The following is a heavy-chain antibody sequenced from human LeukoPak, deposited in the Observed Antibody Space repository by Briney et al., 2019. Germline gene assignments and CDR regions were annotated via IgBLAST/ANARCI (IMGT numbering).Heavy chain of an antibody. J-gene: IGHJ4*02. CDR1: GFTLSSYW. Sequence: PGGSLRLSCAASGFTLSSYWMSWVRQAPGKGLEWVAKIKQDGSEKYYVDSVKGRFTISRDNAKNSLYLQMNSLRAEDTAVYYCARDYSIAAAGIFDYWGQGTLVTVSS. CDR2: IKQDGSEK. CDR3: ARDYSIAAAGIFDY. D-gene: IGHD6-13*01. V-gene: IGHV3-7*01.